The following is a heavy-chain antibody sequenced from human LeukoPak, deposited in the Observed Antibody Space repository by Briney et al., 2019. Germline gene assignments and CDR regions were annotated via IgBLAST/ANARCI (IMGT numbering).Heavy chain of an antibody. V-gene: IGHV3-30*02. CDR3: AKVEKDYADSGNYYAYHDY. CDR2: IRYGGSEK. J-gene: IGHJ4*02. CDR1: GFTFSSYA. Sequence: GGSLRLSCAASGFTFSSYAMHWVRQAPGKGLEWVAFIRYGGSEKYYADSVKGRFTISRDNSKNMLYLQMNSLRAEDTALYYCAKVEKDYADSGNYYAYHDYWGQGTLVTVSS. D-gene: IGHD1-26*01.